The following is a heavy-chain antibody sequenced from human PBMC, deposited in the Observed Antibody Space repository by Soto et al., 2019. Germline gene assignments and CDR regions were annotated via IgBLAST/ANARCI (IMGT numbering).Heavy chain of an antibody. V-gene: IGHV1-18*01. Sequence: QVQLVQSGAEVKKPGATVKVSCKASGYIVTTFGINWVRQAPGQGLEWMGCISEYGDSNYSEKFQDRVSLTTDTSTNTAYTGLRSLGSDDTGVYYCARGGGAYDVCGQGTKITVSS. CDR2: ISEYGDS. CDR1: GYIVTTFG. CDR3: ARGGGAYDV. J-gene: IGHJ3*01.